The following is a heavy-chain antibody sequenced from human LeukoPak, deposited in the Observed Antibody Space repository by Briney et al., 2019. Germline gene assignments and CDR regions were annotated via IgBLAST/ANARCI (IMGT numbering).Heavy chain of an antibody. CDR2: ISGSGGST. V-gene: IGHV3-23*01. J-gene: IGHJ4*02. CDR3: ARSGDGSRDYFDY. D-gene: IGHD7-27*01. Sequence: SGGSLRLSCAASGFTFSSYAMSWVRQAPGKGLEWVSAISGSGGSTYYADSVNGRFTISRDNAKNSLYLQMNSLRAEDTALYYCARSGDGSRDYFDYWGQGILVTVSS. CDR1: GFTFSSYA.